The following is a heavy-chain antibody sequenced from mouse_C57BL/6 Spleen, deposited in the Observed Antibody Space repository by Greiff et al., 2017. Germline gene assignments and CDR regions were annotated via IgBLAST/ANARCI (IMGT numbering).Heavy chain of an antibody. CDR2: INPYNGGT. CDR1: GYTFTDYY. CDR3: ARWYYGYDYWYFDV. Sequence: EVQLQQSGPVLVKPGASVKMSCKASGYTFTDYYMNWVKQSHGKSLEWIGVINPYNGGTSYNQKFKGKATLTVDKSSSTAYMELNSLTSDDSAVYYCARWYYGYDYWYFDVWGTGTTVTVSS. V-gene: IGHV1-19*01. D-gene: IGHD2-2*01. J-gene: IGHJ1*03.